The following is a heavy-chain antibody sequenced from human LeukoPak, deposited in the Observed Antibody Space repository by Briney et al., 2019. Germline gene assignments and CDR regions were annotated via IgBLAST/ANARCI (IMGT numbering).Heavy chain of an antibody. CDR1: GYTFTDYY. J-gene: IGHJ4*02. CDR3: TRGTGTTGCDY. D-gene: IGHD1-1*01. Sequence: GASVKVSCKASGYTFTDYYMHWVRQAPGQGREWMGWINPNSGGTNYAQKFQGRVTMTRDTSISTAYMELTRLRSDDTAVYYCTRGTGTTGCDYWGQGSLVTVSS. CDR2: INPNSGGT. V-gene: IGHV1-2*02.